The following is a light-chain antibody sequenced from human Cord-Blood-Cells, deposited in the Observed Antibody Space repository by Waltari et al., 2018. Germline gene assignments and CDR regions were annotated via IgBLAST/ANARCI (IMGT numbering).Light chain of an antibody. CDR2: YDS. CDR1: NIGSKS. V-gene: IGLV3-21*04. Sequence: SYVLTQPPSVSVAPGKTARITCGGNNIGSKSVHWYQQKPGQAPVLVIYYDSDRPSGIPERFSGSNSGNTANRTISRVEAGDEADYYCQVWDSSSDHPVFGTGTKVTVL. J-gene: IGLJ1*01. CDR3: QVWDSSSDHPV.